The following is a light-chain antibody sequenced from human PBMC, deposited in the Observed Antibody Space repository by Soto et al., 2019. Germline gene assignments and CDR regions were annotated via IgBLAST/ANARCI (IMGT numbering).Light chain of an antibody. Sequence: AIRMTQSPSSFSASTGDRVTITCRASQGISSYLAWYQQKPGKAPKVLIYVASTLQSGVPSRFSGSGSGTDFTLTVRCLQSEDFASYFYQQCYSYPCTFGQGTK. J-gene: IGKJ1*01. V-gene: IGKV1-8*01. CDR2: VAS. CDR3: QQCYSYPCT. CDR1: QGISSY.